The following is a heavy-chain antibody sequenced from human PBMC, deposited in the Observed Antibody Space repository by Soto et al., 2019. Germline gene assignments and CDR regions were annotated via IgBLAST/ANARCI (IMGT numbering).Heavy chain of an antibody. V-gene: IGHV1-18*01. D-gene: IGHD3-3*01. CDR3: ARDQDVFLEWFFCGMDV. J-gene: IGHJ6*02. Sequence: QVQLVQSGAEVKKPGASVKVSCKASGYTFTSYGISWVLQAPGQGLEWMGWISAYNGNTNYAQKLQGRVTMTTDTSTSTAYMELRSLRSDDTAVYYCARDQDVFLEWFFCGMDVWGQGTTVTVSS. CDR2: ISAYNGNT. CDR1: GYTFTSYG.